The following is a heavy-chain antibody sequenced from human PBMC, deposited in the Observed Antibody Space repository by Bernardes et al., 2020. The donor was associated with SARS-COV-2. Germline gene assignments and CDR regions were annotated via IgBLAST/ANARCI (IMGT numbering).Heavy chain of an antibody. D-gene: IGHD2-21*02. V-gene: IGHV3-33*01. CDR3: ARDRGVVVTAITLDY. CDR2: IWYDGSNK. CDR1: GFTFSSSG. J-gene: IGHJ4*02. Sequence: GGSLRLSCAASGFTFSSSGMHWVRQAPGKGLEWVAGIWYDGSNKYYEDSVKGRFTITRDNSKNKLYLQMNSLRAEDTAVYYCARDRGVVVTAITLDYWGQGTLVTVSS.